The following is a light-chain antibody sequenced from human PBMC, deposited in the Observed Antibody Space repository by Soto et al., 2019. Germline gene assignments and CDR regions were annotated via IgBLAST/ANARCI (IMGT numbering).Light chain of an antibody. Sequence: QAVVTQEPSLTVSPGGTVTLTCGSNTGAVTSGHYPYWYQQKPGQAPKTLIYDTTNKHSWTPARFSGSLLGGKAALTLSGAQPEDEAEHYCLLSYTDGGGFGGGTKLTVL. V-gene: IGLV7-46*01. CDR2: DTT. CDR3: LLSYTDGGG. CDR1: TGAVTSGHY. J-gene: IGLJ2*01.